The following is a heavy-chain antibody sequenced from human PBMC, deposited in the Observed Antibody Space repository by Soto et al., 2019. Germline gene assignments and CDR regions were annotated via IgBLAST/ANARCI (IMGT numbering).Heavy chain of an antibody. CDR2: IYYSGST. J-gene: IGHJ5*02. CDR1: GGSISSSSYY. Sequence: QLQLQESGPGLVKPSETLSLTCTVSGGSISSSSYYWGWIRQPPGKGLEWIGSIYYSGSTYYNPSLKSRVTISVDTSKNQFSLKLSSVTAADTAVYYCARQAHYGDYPGWFDPWGQGTLVTVSS. CDR3: ARQAHYGDYPGWFDP. V-gene: IGHV4-39*01. D-gene: IGHD4-17*01.